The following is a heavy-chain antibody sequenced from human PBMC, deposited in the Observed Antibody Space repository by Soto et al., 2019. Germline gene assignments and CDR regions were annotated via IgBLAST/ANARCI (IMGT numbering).Heavy chain of an antibody. Sequence: GGSLRLSCAASGFTFSSYAMSWVRQAPGKGLEWVSAISGSGGSTYYADSVKGRFTISRDNSKNTLYLQMNSLRAEDTAVYYCARRNSNYGEDYYYYMDVWGKGTTVTVSS. J-gene: IGHJ6*03. CDR1: GFTFSSYA. D-gene: IGHD4-4*01. CDR3: ARRNSNYGEDYYYYMDV. V-gene: IGHV3-23*01. CDR2: ISGSGGST.